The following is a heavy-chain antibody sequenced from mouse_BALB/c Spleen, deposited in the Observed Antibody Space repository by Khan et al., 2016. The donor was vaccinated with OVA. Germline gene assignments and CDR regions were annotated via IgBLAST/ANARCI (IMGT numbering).Heavy chain of an antibody. V-gene: IGHV1-22*01. CDR2: VNPNIGNT. D-gene: IGHD1-1*01. J-gene: IGHJ2*01. Sequence: EVQLQQSGPELVKPGASVKMSCKTSGYTFTDYTLHWVKQSHGKSLEWIGNVNPNIGNTRSNQKFKDKATLTLDKSSRTTYMELRSLTSEDSAVYYCVRGNYFYWGKGATLTVAS. CDR1: GYTFTDYT. CDR3: VRGNYFY.